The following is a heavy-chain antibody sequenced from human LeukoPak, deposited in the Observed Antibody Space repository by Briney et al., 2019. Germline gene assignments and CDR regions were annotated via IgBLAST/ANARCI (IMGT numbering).Heavy chain of an antibody. CDR1: GGSTSSYY. CDR3: ARGGQQLDVGYYGMDV. D-gene: IGHD6-13*01. J-gene: IGHJ6*02. V-gene: IGHV4-4*07. Sequence: SETLSLTCTVSGGSTSSYYWSWIRQPAGKGLEWIGRIYTSGSTNYNPSLKSRVTMSVDTSKNQFSLKLSSVTAADTAVYYCARGGQQLDVGYYGMDVWGQGTTVTVSS. CDR2: IYTSGST.